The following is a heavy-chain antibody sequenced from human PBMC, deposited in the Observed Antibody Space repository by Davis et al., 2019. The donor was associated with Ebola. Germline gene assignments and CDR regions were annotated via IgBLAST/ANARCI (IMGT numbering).Heavy chain of an antibody. V-gene: IGHV4-34*01. CDR3: ARRPYSSSRFDY. CDR1: GGSFSGYY. D-gene: IGHD6-6*01. CDR2: IYYSGST. Sequence: PSETLSLTCAVYGGSFSGYYWSWIRQPPGKGLEWIGSIYYSGSTYYNPSLKSRVTISVDTSKNQFSLKLSSVTAADTAVYYCARRPYSSSRFDYWGQGTLVTVSS. J-gene: IGHJ4*02.